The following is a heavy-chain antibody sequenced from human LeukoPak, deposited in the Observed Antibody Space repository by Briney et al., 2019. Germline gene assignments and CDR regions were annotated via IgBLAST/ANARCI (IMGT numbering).Heavy chain of an antibody. CDR1: GGTFSSYA. CDR2: IIPILGTA. V-gene: IGHV1-69*05. Sequence: ASVKVSCKASGGTFSSYAISWVRQAPGQGLEWMGGIIPILGTANYAQKFQGRVTITTDESTSTAYMELSSLRSEDPAVYYCARDIDYSNYDHPSYFDYWGQGTLVTVSS. CDR3: ARDIDYSNYDHPSYFDY. J-gene: IGHJ4*02. D-gene: IGHD4-11*01.